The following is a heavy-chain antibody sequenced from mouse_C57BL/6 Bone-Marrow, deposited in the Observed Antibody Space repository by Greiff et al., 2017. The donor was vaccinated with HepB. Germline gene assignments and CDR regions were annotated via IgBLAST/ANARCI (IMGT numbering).Heavy chain of an antibody. Sequence: QVQLQQSGAELVKPGASVKLSCKASGYHFTEYTIHWVKQRSGQGLEWIGWFYPGSGSIKYDEKFKDKATLTADKSSSTVYMELSRLTSEDAAVYFCARNEEGGSWFAYWGQGTLVTVSA. J-gene: IGHJ3*01. CDR3: ARNEEGGSWFAY. CDR2: FYPGSGSI. V-gene: IGHV1-62-2*01. CDR1: GYHFTEYT.